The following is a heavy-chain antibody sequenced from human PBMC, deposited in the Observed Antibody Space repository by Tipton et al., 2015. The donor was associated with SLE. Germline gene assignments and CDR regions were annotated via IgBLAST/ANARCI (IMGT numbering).Heavy chain of an antibody. J-gene: IGHJ5*02. CDR3: ARGGIQLWNWFDP. CDR2: INHSGGT. Sequence: LRLSCAVYGGSFSGYYWSWIRQPPGKGLEWIGEINHSGGTNYNPSLKSRVTISVDTSKNQFSLKLNSVTAADTAVYYCARGGIQLWNWFDPWGQGTLVTVSS. V-gene: IGHV4-34*01. D-gene: IGHD5-18*01. CDR1: GGSFSGYY.